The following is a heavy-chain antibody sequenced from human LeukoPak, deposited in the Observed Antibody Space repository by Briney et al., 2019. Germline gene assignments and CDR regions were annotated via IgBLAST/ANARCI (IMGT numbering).Heavy chain of an antibody. J-gene: IGHJ5*02. CDR1: GGSISSGGYY. D-gene: IGHD6-6*01. Sequence: KASETLSLTCTVSGGSISSGGYYWSWIRQPPGKGLEWIGYIYHSGSTYYNPSLKSRVTISVDRSKNQFSLKLSSVTAADTAVYYCASVGSIAAPAPWGQGTLVTVSS. V-gene: IGHV4-30-2*01. CDR2: IYHSGST. CDR3: ASVGSIAAPAP.